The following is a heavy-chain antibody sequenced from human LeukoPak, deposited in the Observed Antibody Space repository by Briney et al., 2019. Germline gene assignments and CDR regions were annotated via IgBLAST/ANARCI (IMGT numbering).Heavy chain of an antibody. CDR3: ARVGIYYGSGSYYYFDY. J-gene: IGHJ4*02. Sequence: GGSLRLSCAASTFSFINYWMAWVRQAPGKGLVWVSRINSDGSSTSYADSVKGRFTISRDNAKNTLYLQMNSLRAEDTAVYYCARVGIYYGSGSYYYFDYWGQGTLVTVSS. CDR2: INSDGSST. D-gene: IGHD3-10*01. CDR1: TFSFINYW. V-gene: IGHV3-74*01.